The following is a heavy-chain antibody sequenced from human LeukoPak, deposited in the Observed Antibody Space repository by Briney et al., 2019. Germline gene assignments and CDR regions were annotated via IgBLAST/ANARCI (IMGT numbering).Heavy chain of an antibody. CDR3: ARSPKVTTPFDY. D-gene: IGHD4-17*01. V-gene: IGHV6-1*01. CDR2: TYYMSSWYN. CDR1: VDRLSSNNAS. Sequence: SQTLSLTCAISVDRLSSNNASWNWIRQSPSRGREWLGRTYYMSSWYNDYAVSVESRITIHPNTSNNQFSLQLNSVPTEDPAVYYCARSPKVTTPFDYWGQGTLLTVSS. J-gene: IGHJ4*02.